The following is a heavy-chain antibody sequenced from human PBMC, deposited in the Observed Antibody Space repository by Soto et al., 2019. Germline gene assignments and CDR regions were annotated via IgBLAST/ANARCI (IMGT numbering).Heavy chain of an antibody. Sequence: EVQLLESGGGLVQPGGSLRLSCAASGSGFGDYALPWVRQGPGKGLEWVSSIGGTDGTTYYADSVKGRFTISRDISMNTVFLQMNSLRAEDTALYYCAKDYPTTDYGLEVWGQGTTVTVSS. CDR1: GSGFGDYA. V-gene: IGHV3-23*01. D-gene: IGHD1-1*01. CDR2: IGGTDGTT. J-gene: IGHJ6*02. CDR3: AKDYPTTDYGLEV.